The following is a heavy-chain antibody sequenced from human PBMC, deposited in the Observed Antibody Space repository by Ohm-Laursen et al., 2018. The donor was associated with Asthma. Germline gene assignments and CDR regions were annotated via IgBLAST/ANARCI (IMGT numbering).Heavy chain of an antibody. D-gene: IGHD3-3*01. V-gene: IGHV3-30*18. CDR1: GFTFSSYG. Sequence: SLRLSCAASGFTFSSYGMHWVRQAPGKGLEWVAVISYDGSNKYYADSVKGRFTISRDNSKNTLYLQMNSLRAEDTAVYYCVKDRGRGFWSGSFMDVWGQGTTVTVSS. CDR3: VKDRGRGFWSGSFMDV. CDR2: ISYDGSNK. J-gene: IGHJ6*02.